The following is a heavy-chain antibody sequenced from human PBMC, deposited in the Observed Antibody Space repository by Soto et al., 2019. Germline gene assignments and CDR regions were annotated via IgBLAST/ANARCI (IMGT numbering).Heavy chain of an antibody. CDR3: ARSRGFGENWNWYFDL. Sequence: EGQLLGSGEGPVNPGGSRSLSCEPLGFTFIGNGMPWVRQPQGGGRGGVSGIKSDGSSTTYADSVKGRFTISRDNAKNTLYLKMNSLRAEDTAVYYCARSRGFGENWNWYFDLWGRGTLVTVSS. V-gene: IGHV3-74*01. CDR2: IKSDGSST. J-gene: IGHJ2*01. CDR1: GFTFIGNG. D-gene: IGHD3-10*01.